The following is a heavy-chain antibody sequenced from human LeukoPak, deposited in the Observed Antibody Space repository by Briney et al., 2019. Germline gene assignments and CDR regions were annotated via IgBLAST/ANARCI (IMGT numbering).Heavy chain of an antibody. CDR2: IYTSGST. V-gene: IGHV4-4*07. CDR3: ARDVGGYNYGYSLDC. Sequence: MTSETLSLTCTVSGGSISSYYWNWIRQPAGKGLEWIGRIYTSGSTSYNSSLKSRVTMSVDTSKNQFSLKLSSVTAADTAVYYCARDVGGYNYGYSLDCWGQGTLVSVSS. D-gene: IGHD5-18*01. CDR1: GGSISSYY. J-gene: IGHJ4*02.